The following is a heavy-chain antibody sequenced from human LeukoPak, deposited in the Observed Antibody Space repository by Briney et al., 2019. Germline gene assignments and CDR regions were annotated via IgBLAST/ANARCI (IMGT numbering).Heavy chain of an antibody. J-gene: IGHJ4*02. Sequence: ASVKVSCKVSGYTLTELSMHWVRQAPGKGLEWMGGFDPEDGETIYAQKFQGRVTMTEDTSTDTAYMELSSLRSEDTAVYYCATSGHKQLWLRVGQGNFDYWGQGTLVTVSS. CDR2: FDPEDGET. CDR1: GYTLTELS. CDR3: ATSGHKQLWLRVGQGNFDY. D-gene: IGHD5-18*01. V-gene: IGHV1-24*01.